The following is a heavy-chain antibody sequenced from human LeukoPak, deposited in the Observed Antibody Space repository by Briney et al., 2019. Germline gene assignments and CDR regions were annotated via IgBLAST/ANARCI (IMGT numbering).Heavy chain of an antibody. J-gene: IGHJ6*03. CDR2: IQYDGSNE. CDR3: AKDRCSNGIGCYYYYMDV. Sequence: GGSLRLSCAASGFTFSSYEMNWVRQAPGKGLEWVAYIQYDGSNEQYAHSVKGRFRISRDSSKNILYLQMNSLRAEDTAVYYCAKDRCSNGIGCYYYYMDVWGKGTTVTISS. CDR1: GFTFSSYE. D-gene: IGHD2-8*01. V-gene: IGHV3-30*02.